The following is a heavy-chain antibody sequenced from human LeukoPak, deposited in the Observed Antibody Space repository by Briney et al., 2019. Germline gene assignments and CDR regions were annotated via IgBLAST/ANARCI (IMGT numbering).Heavy chain of an antibody. CDR1: GYTFIGYY. V-gene: IGHV1-2*06. CDR2: INSNSGGT. D-gene: IGHD3-3*01. CDR3: ARDPDYDFWSGYYYYYYMDV. Sequence: ASVKVPCKASGYTFIGYYMHWVRQAPGQGLEWMGRINSNSGGTNYAQKFQGRVTLTRDTSISTTYMELSRLRSDDTAVYYCARDPDYDFWSGYYYYYYMDVWGKGTTVTVSS. J-gene: IGHJ6*03.